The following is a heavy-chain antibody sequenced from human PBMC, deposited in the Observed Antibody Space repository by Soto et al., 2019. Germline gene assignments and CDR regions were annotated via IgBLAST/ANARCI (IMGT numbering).Heavy chain of an antibody. D-gene: IGHD3-22*01. J-gene: IGHJ6*02. CDR3: EGSSYYHNSGMDV. CDR2: IYHSGST. Sequence: QLQLQESGSGLVKPSQTLSLTCAVSGGSISSGAYSWSWIRQPPGKGLEWIGYIYHSGSTYYNPSLKRRVTISVDRSKNQFSLKLSSVTAADTAVYYCEGSSYYHNSGMDVWGQGTTVTVSS. V-gene: IGHV4-30-2*01. CDR1: GGSISSGAYS.